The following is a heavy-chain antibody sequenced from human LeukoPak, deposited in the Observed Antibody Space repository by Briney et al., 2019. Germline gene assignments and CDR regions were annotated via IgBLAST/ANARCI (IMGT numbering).Heavy chain of an antibody. CDR2: IWYDGSNK. V-gene: IGHV3-33*08. Sequence: GGSLRLSCAASGFTVSSNYMSWVRQAPGKGLEWVAVIWYDGSNKYYADSVKGRFTISRDNSKNTLYLQMNSLRAEDTAVYYCARDRGYSYGSYYFDYWGQGTLVTVSS. D-gene: IGHD5-18*01. CDR1: GFTVSSNY. J-gene: IGHJ4*02. CDR3: ARDRGYSYGSYYFDY.